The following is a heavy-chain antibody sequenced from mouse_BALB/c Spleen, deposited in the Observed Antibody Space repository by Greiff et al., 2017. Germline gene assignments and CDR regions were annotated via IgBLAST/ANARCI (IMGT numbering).Heavy chain of an antibody. V-gene: IGHV1-63*02. CDR1: GYTFTNYW. CDR2: IYPGGGYT. CDR3: TRSKPGEGAMDY. Sequence: QVQLQQSGAELVRPGTSVKISCKASGYTFTNYWLGWVKQRPGHGLEWIGDIYPGGGYTNYNEMFKGKATLTADTSSSTAYMELSSLTNEDSAVYYWTRSKPGEGAMDYWGQGTSVTVSS. J-gene: IGHJ4*01.